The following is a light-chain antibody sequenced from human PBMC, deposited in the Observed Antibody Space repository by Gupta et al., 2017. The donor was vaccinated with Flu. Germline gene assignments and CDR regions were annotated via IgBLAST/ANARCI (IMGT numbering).Light chain of an antibody. J-gene: IGKJ4*01. CDR1: QVIYSQ. V-gene: IGKV1-12*01. Sequence: DIQMTQSPSSAPASVGDRVTVTCRASQVIYSQLGWYQQKPGKAPKLLIYPASTLQGGVPSRFSGSGSETDFTLTITSLQPEDAATYYCQQAYSFPLTFGGGSKVEIK. CDR3: QQAYSFPLT. CDR2: PAS.